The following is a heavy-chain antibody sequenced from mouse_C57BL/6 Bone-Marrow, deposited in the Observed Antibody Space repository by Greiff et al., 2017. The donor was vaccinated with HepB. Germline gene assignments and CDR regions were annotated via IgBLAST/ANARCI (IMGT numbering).Heavy chain of an antibody. Sequence: DVKLVESGGGLVKPGGSLKLSCAASGFTFSSYAMSWVRQTPEKRLEWVATISDGGSYTYYPDNVKGRFTISRDNAKNNLYLQMSNLKSEDTAMYYCAGIGYDYDGPYAMDYWGQGTSVTVSS. V-gene: IGHV5-4*03. CDR1: GFTFSSYA. J-gene: IGHJ4*01. CDR3: AGIGYDYDGPYAMDY. CDR2: ISDGGSYT. D-gene: IGHD2-4*01.